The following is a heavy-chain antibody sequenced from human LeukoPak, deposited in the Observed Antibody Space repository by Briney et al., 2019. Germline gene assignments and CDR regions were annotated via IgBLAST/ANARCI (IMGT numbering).Heavy chain of an antibody. Sequence: EASVKVSCKASGGTFSSYAISWVRQAPGQGLEWMGGIIPIFGTANYAQKFQGRVTITADKSTSTAYMELSSLRSEDTAVYYCAGPDSSSRAFDYWGQGTLVTVSS. CDR3: AGPDSSSRAFDY. D-gene: IGHD6-6*01. CDR2: IIPIFGTA. J-gene: IGHJ4*02. V-gene: IGHV1-69*06. CDR1: GGTFSSYA.